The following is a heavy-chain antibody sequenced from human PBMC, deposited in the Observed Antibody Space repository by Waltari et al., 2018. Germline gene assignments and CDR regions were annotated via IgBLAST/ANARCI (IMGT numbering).Heavy chain of an antibody. CDR2: RWYDGSDK. CDR3: ARAGFVCSGGSCYGDY. D-gene: IGHD2-15*01. V-gene: IGHV3-33*08. CDR1: GFTFSSYG. J-gene: IGHJ4*02. Sequence: QVQLVESGGGVVQPGRSLRLSCAASGFTFSSYGMHWVRQAPGKGLGWVAVRWYDGSDKYYADSVKGRFTISRDNSKSTVYLQMNSLRAEDTAVYYCARAGFVCSGGSCYGDYWGQGTLVTVSS.